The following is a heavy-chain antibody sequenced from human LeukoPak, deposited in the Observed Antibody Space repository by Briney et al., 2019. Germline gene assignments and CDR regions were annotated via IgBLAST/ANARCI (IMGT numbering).Heavy chain of an antibody. J-gene: IGHJ4*02. CDR3: ARDDYGNTRYSFDY. D-gene: IGHD4-17*01. CDR1: GGSISSYY. Sequence: SETLSLTCTVSGGSISSYYWSWIRRPAGKGLEWIGRIYTSGSTNYNPSLKSRVTMSVDTSKNQFSLKLSSVTAADTAVYYCARDDYGNTRYSFDYWGQGTLVTVSS. V-gene: IGHV4-4*07. CDR2: IYTSGST.